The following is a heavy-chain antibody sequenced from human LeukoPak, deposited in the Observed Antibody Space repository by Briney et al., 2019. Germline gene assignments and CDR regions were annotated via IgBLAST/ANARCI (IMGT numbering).Heavy chain of an antibody. CDR1: GFTFSSYG. Sequence: PGGTLRLSYAASGFTFSSYGMSWVRQAPGMGLEWVSAISGSGGSTYYADSVKGRFTISRDNSKNTLYLQMNSLRAEDTAVYYCAKGRRAPLVGTITKSWIDYWGQGTLVTVSS. CDR3: AKGRRAPLVGTITKSWIDY. J-gene: IGHJ4*02. V-gene: IGHV3-23*01. D-gene: IGHD1-7*01. CDR2: ISGSGGST.